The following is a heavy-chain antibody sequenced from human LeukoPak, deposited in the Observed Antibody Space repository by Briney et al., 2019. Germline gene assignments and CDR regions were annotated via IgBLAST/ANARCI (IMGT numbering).Heavy chain of an antibody. CDR3: ARSHTYYYDSSGYQYAFDI. CDR1: GYTFTSYG. J-gene: IGHJ3*02. Sequence: ASVKVSCKASGYTFTSYGISWVRQAPGQGLEWMGWISAYNGNTNYAQKLQGRVTMTTDTSTSTAYMELRSLRSDDTAVYYCARSHTYYYDSSGYQYAFDIWGQGTMVTVSS. V-gene: IGHV1-18*01. D-gene: IGHD3-22*01. CDR2: ISAYNGNT.